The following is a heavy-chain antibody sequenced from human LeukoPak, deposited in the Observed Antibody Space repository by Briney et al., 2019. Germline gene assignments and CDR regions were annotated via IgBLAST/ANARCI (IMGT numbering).Heavy chain of an antibody. CDR2: IYTSGST. J-gene: IGHJ4*02. D-gene: IGHD6-6*01. Sequence: SETLSLTCTVSGGSISSYYWSWIRQPAGKGLEWIGCIYTSGSTNYNPSLKSRVTMSVDTSKNQFSLKLSSVTAADTAVYYCAREPPPYSSSSGFDYWGQGTLVTVSS. V-gene: IGHV4-4*07. CDR1: GGSISSYY. CDR3: AREPPPYSSSSGFDY.